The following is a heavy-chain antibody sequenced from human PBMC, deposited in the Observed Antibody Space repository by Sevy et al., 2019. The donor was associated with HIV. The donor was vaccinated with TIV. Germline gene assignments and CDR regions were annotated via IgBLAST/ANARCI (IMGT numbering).Heavy chain of an antibody. CDR3: VKRYSSGWYYFDY. CDR1: GFTFSSYA. J-gene: IGHJ4*02. D-gene: IGHD6-19*01. CDR2: ISSNGGST. Sequence: GGSLRLSCSASGFTFSSYAMHWVRQAPGKGLEYVSAISSNGGSTYYADSMKGRFTISRDNSKNTLYLQMSSLRAEDTAVYYCVKRYSSGWYYFDYWGQGTLVTVSS. V-gene: IGHV3-64D*06.